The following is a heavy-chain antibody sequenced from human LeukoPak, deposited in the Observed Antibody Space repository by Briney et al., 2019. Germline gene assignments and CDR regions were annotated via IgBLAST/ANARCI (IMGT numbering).Heavy chain of an antibody. CDR3: ARVNLAVAGPFDY. J-gene: IGHJ4*02. D-gene: IGHD6-19*01. Sequence: ASVKVSCKASGYTFTSYYMHWVRQAPGQGLEWMGIINPSGGSTSYAQKFQGRVTMTRGMSTSTVYMELSSLRSEDTAVYYCARVNLAVAGPFDYWGQGTLVTVSS. CDR2: INPSGGST. CDR1: GYTFTSYY. V-gene: IGHV1-46*01.